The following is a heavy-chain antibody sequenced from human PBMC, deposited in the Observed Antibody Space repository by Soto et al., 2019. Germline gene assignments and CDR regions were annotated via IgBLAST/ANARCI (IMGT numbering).Heavy chain of an antibody. Sequence: QVQLQESGPGLVKPSETLSLTCTVSGASISSYYWNWIRQPPGKGLEWIGYMHDSGSTSYNPSLKSRVTRSVDTSRNQLSLNLTSVTAADTAVYYCAAPPRYWGQGILVTVSS. V-gene: IGHV4-59*01. CDR1: GASISSYY. CDR3: AAPPRY. J-gene: IGHJ4*02. CDR2: MHDSGST. D-gene: IGHD6-6*01.